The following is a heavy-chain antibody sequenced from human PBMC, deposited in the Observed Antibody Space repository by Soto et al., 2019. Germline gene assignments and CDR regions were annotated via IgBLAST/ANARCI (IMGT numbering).Heavy chain of an antibody. Sequence: QVQLQESGPGLVKPSETLSLTCTVSGGSISSGGYYWSWIRQHPGKGLEWIGYIYYSGSTYYNPSLKSRVTTSVDTSKNQFSLKLSSVTAADTAIYYCARDSPITMVGPVQNWFDPWGQGTLVTVSS. D-gene: IGHD3-10*01. CDR3: ARDSPITMVGPVQNWFDP. V-gene: IGHV4-31*03. CDR2: IYYSGST. CDR1: GGSISSGGYY. J-gene: IGHJ5*02.